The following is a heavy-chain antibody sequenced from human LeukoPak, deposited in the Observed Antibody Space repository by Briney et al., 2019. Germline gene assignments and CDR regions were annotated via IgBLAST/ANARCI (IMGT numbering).Heavy chain of an antibody. J-gene: IGHJ2*01. V-gene: IGHV3-23*01. Sequence: GGSLRLSCAASGLTFSIYGMTWVRQAPGKGLEWVSSISGSGGSTYYADSVKGRFTISRDNSKNTVYLQMNSLRAEDTAVYYCAKGWYFDLWGRGTLVTVSS. CDR1: GLTFSIYG. CDR3: AKGWYFDL. CDR2: ISGSGGST.